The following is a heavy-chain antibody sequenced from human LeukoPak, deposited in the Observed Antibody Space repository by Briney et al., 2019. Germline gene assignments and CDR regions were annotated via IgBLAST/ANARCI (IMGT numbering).Heavy chain of an antibody. D-gene: IGHD2-8*01. CDR3: ARHGHCTNGVCYSNYYYNMDV. CDR1: GYSFTSYW. J-gene: IGHJ6*04. CDR2: IYPDDADT. Sequence: GESLKISCKGSGYSFTSYWIGWVRQMPGKGLEWMGIIYPDDADTRYSPSFEGQVIISVDKSISTAYLQWSSLKASDTATYYCARHGHCTNGVCYSNYYYNMDVWGKGTTVTVSS. V-gene: IGHV5-51*01.